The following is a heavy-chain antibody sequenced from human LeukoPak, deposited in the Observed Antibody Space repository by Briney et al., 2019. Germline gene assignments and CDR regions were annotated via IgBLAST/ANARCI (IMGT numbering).Heavy chain of an antibody. J-gene: IGHJ4*02. CDR1: GFTFDDYV. CDR3: ARGRADRDVAEFDS. Sequence: GGSLRLSCTASGFTFDDYVMHWARQAPGKGLEWVSGISWNSGSIGYADSVKGRFTISRDNSKNTLYLQMNTLRAEDTAVYYCARGRADRDVAEFDSWGQGTLVTVSS. D-gene: IGHD5-24*01. CDR2: ISWNSGSI. V-gene: IGHV3-9*01.